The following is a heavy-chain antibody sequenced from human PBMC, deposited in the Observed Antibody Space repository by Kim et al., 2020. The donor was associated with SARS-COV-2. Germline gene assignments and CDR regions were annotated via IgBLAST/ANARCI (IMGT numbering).Heavy chain of an antibody. J-gene: IGHJ2*01. Sequence: GGSLRLSCAASGFTFSSYSMNWVRQAPGKGLEWVSSISSSSSYIYYADSVKGRFTISRDNAKNSLYLQMNSLRAEDTAVYYCARDGDWHDFWSGYSTYWYFDLWGRGTLVTVSS. CDR3: ARDGDWHDFWSGYSTYWYFDL. D-gene: IGHD3-3*01. V-gene: IGHV3-21*01. CDR1: GFTFSSYS. CDR2: ISSSSSYI.